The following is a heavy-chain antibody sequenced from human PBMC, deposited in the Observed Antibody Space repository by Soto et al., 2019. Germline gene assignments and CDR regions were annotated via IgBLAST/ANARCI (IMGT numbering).Heavy chain of an antibody. CDR3: ARGLILWFGELSRRGGYCYNMDV. CDR1: GGSFSGYQ. Sequence: QGQLQQWGAGLLKPSETLSLTCGVYGGSFSGYQWSWIRETPGKGLERIAEINDSGNIKNNPSLKSRVTVFLDTPKKQISLKLSSVTAADTAVYYCARGLILWFGELSRRGGYCYNMDVWGKGTTVIVSS. V-gene: IGHV4-34*01. J-gene: IGHJ6*03. CDR2: INDSGNI. D-gene: IGHD3-10*01.